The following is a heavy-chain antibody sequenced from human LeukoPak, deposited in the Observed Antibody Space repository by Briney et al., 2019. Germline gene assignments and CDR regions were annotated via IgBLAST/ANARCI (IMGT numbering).Heavy chain of an antibody. CDR1: GYTFTSYG. Sequence: ASVKVSCKASGYTFTSYGISWVRQAPGQGLEWMGWISAYNGNTNYAQKLQGRVTMTTDTSTSTAYMELRSLRSDDTAVYYCARVFRYNWNDVGYYYYMDVWGKGTTVTVSS. D-gene: IGHD1-1*01. J-gene: IGHJ6*03. CDR2: ISAYNGNT. V-gene: IGHV1-18*01. CDR3: ARVFRYNWNDVGYYYYMDV.